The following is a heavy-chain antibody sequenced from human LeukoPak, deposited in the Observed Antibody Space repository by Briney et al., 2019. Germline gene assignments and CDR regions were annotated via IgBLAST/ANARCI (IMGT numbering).Heavy chain of an antibody. V-gene: IGHV1-18*01. J-gene: IGHJ6*02. CDR2: IRALNGNT. CDR3: ARVDCSSTSCYYYYGMDV. D-gene: IGHD2-2*01. Sequence: ASVKVSCTASGYTFTSYGISWVRQAPGQGLEWMGWIRALNGNTNYAQKLQGRVTMTTDTSTSTAYMELRSLRSDDTALYNCARVDCSSTSCYYYYGMDVWGQGTTVTVSS. CDR1: GYTFTSYG.